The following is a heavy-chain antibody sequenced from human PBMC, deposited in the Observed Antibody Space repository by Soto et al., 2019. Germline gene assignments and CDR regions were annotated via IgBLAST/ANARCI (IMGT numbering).Heavy chain of an antibody. Sequence: ASVKLSCKASGYTFTRYAMHWVRQAPGQRLEWMGWINAGYGNTKSSQKFQDRVTISRDTSASTAYMELTSLRSEDTAVYYCAREVGSSSGSCFDCWGQGTLVTVSS. V-gene: IGHV1-3*01. J-gene: IGHJ4*01. CDR2: INAGYGNT. D-gene: IGHD6-6*01. CDR3: AREVGSSSGSCFDC. CDR1: GYTFTRYA.